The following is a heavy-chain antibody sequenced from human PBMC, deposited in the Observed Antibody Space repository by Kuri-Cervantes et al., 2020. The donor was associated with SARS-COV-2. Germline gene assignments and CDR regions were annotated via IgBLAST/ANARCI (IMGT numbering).Heavy chain of an antibody. Sequence: GESLKISCVASGFSFSDHYMDWVRQAPGKGLEWVAVISYDGSNKYYADSVKGRFTISRDNSKNTLYLQMNSLRAEDTAVYYCARDLGGYMDVWGKGTTVTVSS. D-gene: IGHD2-15*01. CDR3: ARDLGGYMDV. V-gene: IGHV3-30*04. CDR1: GFSFSDHY. CDR2: ISYDGSNK. J-gene: IGHJ6*03.